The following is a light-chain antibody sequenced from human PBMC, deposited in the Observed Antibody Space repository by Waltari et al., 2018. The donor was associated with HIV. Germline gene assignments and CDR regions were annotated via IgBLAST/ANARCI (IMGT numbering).Light chain of an antibody. CDR3: QQYSNYPGT. J-gene: IGKJ2*02. CDR1: QSISSW. Sequence: DIQMTQSPSTLSASVGDRVTITCRASQSISSWLAWYQQKPGNAPKLLIYKASSLESGFPSRFSGSGSGPEFTLTISSLQPDDFATYYCQQYSNYPGTFGQGTKLEIK. CDR2: KAS. V-gene: IGKV1-5*03.